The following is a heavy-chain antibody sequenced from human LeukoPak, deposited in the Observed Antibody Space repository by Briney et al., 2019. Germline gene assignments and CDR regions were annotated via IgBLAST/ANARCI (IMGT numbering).Heavy chain of an antibody. V-gene: IGHV3-53*01. J-gene: IGHJ4*02. CDR3: ARDNSASSAFHY. CDR2: IYSDGST. D-gene: IGHD3-22*01. CDR1: GFTVRSNY. Sequence: GRSLRLSCAASGFTVRSNYMSWVRQAPGKGLEWVSIIYSDGSTYYADSVKGRFTISRDNSKNTLYLQMNSLRVEDTAMYYCARDNSASSAFHYWGQGTLVTVSS.